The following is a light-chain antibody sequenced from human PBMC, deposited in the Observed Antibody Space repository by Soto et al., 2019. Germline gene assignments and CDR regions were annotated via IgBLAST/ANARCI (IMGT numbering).Light chain of an antibody. CDR3: SSFSSSTLYV. CDR1: TSDVGGFNY. V-gene: IGLV2-14*01. CDR2: EVS. J-gene: IGLJ1*01. Sequence: QSALTQPASVSGPPGQSITISCTGTTSDVGGFNYVSWYQQHPGKSPKLMIYEVSNRPSGVSNRFSGSKSGNTASLTISGLQAEDEADYYCSSFSSSTLYVFGTGTKLTVL.